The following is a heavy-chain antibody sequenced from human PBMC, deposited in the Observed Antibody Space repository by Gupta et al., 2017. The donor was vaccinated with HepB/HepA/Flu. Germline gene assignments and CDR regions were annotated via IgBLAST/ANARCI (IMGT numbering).Heavy chain of an antibody. Sequence: EVQLVESGGGLGHAGGSLRLSCVASGFTFRTYGMNWVRQAAGKGLEWVSHISNSGSPIYYADSVRGRFTISRDNAKNSLFLEMNSLRDEDTAIYYCARGTVDYWGQGTLVTVSS. J-gene: IGHJ4*02. CDR2: ISNSGSPI. V-gene: IGHV3-48*02. CDR3: ARGTVDY. CDR1: GFTFRTYG.